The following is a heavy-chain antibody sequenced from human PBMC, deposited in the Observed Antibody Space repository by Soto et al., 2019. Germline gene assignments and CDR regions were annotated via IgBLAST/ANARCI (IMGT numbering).Heavy chain of an antibody. CDR2: IWYDGSNK. CDR1: GFTFSSHA. Sequence: PGGSLRLSCASSGFTFSSHAMHWLRQAPGKGLDWVAVIWYDGSNKDYADSVKGRFTISRDNSKNTLFLQMNNLRVDDTAVYYCASSINWGQGTLVTVSS. J-gene: IGHJ1*01. CDR3: ASSIN. V-gene: IGHV3-33*08.